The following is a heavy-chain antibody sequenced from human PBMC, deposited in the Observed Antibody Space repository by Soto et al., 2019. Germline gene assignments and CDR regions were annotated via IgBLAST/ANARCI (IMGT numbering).Heavy chain of an antibody. CDR2: ISYDGSNK. CDR1: GFTFSSYG. V-gene: IGHV3-30*18. Sequence: QVQLVESGGGVVQPGRSLRLSCAASGFTFSSYGMHWVRQAPGKGLEWVAVISYDGSNKYYADSVKGRFTISRDNSKNTLDRQMSSLRAEETAVAYCANAQSYTIFGVVIGTSSDGIGVWGQGTTVTVSS. J-gene: IGHJ6*02. CDR3: ANAQSYTIFGVVIGTSSDGIGV. D-gene: IGHD3-3*01.